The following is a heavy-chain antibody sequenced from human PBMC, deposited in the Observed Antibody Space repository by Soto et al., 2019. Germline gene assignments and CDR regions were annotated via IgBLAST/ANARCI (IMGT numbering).Heavy chain of an antibody. D-gene: IGHD3-9*01. CDR2: VYYSGNT. V-gene: IGHV4-31*02. Sequence: WTWIRQHPGKGLEWIGYVYYSGNTYYNPSLKSRLTISLDTSKKQFSLKLTSVTAADTAVYFCAAGSGGCWLSFDSWGQGILVTVSS. CDR3: AAGSGGCWLSFDS. J-gene: IGHJ4*02.